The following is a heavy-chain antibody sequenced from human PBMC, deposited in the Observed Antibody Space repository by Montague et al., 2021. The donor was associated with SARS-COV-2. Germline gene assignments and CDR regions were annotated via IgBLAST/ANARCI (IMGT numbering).Heavy chain of an antibody. D-gene: IGHD6-13*01. Sequence: SETLSLTCAVYGGSFSGFYWSWIRQPPGKGLEWIGEINHSGSTXXXPSXXXRVTISVDTSKNQFSLKLSSVTAADTAVYYCARWRPSSSWLYYYYGMDVWGQGTTVTVSS. CDR2: INHSGST. CDR1: GGSFSGFY. CDR3: ARWRPSSSWLYYYYGMDV. V-gene: IGHV4-34*01. J-gene: IGHJ6*02.